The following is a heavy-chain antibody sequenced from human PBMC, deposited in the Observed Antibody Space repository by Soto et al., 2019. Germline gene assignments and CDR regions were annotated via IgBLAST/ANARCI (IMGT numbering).Heavy chain of an antibody. J-gene: IGHJ4*02. CDR2: SSDRRTGNT. CDR1: GFTFSSYT. Sequence: GGSLRLSCAASGFTFSSYTLNWVRRAPGKGLEWVATSSDRRTGNTHYSDSVRGRFTLSRDYSRNILFLQMDSRRADDTALYYCTTWLTAHFDYWGRGTQVTVS. CDR3: TTWLTAHFDY. D-gene: IGHD2-21*02. V-gene: IGHV3-23*01.